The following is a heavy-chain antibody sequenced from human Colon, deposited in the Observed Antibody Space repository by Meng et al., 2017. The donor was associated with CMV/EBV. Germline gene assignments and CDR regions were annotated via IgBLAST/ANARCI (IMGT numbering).Heavy chain of an antibody. CDR3: ARVRTYYYDSSPGADYGMDV. V-gene: IGHV3-49*04. D-gene: IGHD3-22*01. Sequence: GESLKISCTASGFTFGDYVMSWVRQAPGKGLEWVSFIRSKAFGGTTEYAASVKGRFTISRDDSKSIAYLQMNSLKTEDTAVYYCARVRTYYYDSSPGADYGMDVWGQGTTVTVSS. CDR1: GFTFGDYV. J-gene: IGHJ6*02. CDR2: IRSKAFGGTT.